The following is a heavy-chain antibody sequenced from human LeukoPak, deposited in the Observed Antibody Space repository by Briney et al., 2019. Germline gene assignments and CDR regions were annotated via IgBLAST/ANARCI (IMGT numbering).Heavy chain of an antibody. CDR2: IYDSGST. V-gene: IGHV4-59*01. CDR3: ATEIVDGGFDP. D-gene: IGHD2-15*01. J-gene: IGHJ5*02. Sequence: SETLSLTCTVSGGSISSYYWSWIRRPPGKGLEWIGYIYDSGSTNYSPSLKSRVTISVDTSKNQFSLKLSSVTAADTAVYYCATEIVDGGFDPWGQGTLVTVSS. CDR1: GGSISSYY.